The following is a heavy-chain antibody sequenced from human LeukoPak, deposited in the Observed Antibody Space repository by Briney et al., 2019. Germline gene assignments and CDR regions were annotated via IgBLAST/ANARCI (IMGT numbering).Heavy chain of an antibody. J-gene: IGHJ6*03. CDR1: GFTFGDYA. V-gene: IGHV3-49*03. CDR2: IRSKDYGGTT. Sequence: GRSLRLSCTASGFTFGDYAMSWFRQAPGKGLEWVGFIRSKDYGGTTEYAASVEGRFTISRDDSKSIAYLQMNSLKTEDTAVYYCTRLRVTTYYYYMDVWAKGPRSPSP. CDR3: TRLRVTTYYYYMDV. D-gene: IGHD4-17*01.